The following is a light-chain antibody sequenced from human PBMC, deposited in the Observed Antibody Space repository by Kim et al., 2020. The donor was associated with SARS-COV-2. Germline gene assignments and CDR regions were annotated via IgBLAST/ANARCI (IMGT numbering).Light chain of an antibody. J-gene: IGKJ5*01. CDR2: DTS. Sequence: SVSVGETATLSCRASQSVSKSLSWYQQKPGQPPRLLIFDTSSRATGIPARFAGFGSGTDFSLTISSLEPDDFAIYYCQQRTKWLISFGQGTRLE. V-gene: IGKV3-11*01. CDR3: QQRTKWLIS. CDR1: QSVSKS.